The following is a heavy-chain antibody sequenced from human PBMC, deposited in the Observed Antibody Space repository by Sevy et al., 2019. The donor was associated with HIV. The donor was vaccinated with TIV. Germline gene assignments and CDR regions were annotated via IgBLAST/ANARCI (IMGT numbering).Heavy chain of an antibody. Sequence: GGSLRLSCAASGFTFSSYGMHWVRQAPGKGLEWVAVIWYDGSNKYYADSVKGRFTISRDNSKNTLYLQMNSLRAEDTAVYYCARGGYSSGWTLDAFDIWGLGTMVTVSS. V-gene: IGHV3-33*01. CDR2: IWYDGSNK. D-gene: IGHD6-19*01. CDR1: GFTFSSYG. J-gene: IGHJ3*02. CDR3: ARGGYSSGWTLDAFDI.